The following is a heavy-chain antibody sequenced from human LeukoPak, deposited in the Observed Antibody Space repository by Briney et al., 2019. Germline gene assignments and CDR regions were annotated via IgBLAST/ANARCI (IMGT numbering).Heavy chain of an antibody. J-gene: IGHJ4*02. CDR2: ISGNGEST. Sequence: GGSLRLSCAASGFIFSSYGMHWVRQAPGKGLEWVSVISGNGESTYYADSVKGRFTISTDKSKNTLFLQMNSLRAEDTAVYYCAKGDVVRPFDWLPSAFDFWGQGTLVTVSS. CDR3: AKGDVVRPFDWLPSAFDF. CDR1: GFIFSSYG. V-gene: IGHV3-23*01. D-gene: IGHD3-9*01.